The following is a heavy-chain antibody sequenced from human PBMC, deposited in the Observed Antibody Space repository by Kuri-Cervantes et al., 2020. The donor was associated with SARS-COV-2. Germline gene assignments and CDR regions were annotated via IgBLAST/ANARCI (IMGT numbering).Heavy chain of an antibody. CDR2: IHYSGST. J-gene: IGHJ4*02. CDR1: GDSISDHY. CDR3: ARFEEFFDY. D-gene: IGHD3-10*01. Sequence: SETLSLTCTVSGDSISDHYWSWIRQPPGKGPEWIGCIHYSGSTNSNPSLKSRVTISVDTSKNQFSLKLSSVTAADTAVYYCARFEEFFDYWGQGTLVTVSS. V-gene: IGHV4-59*11.